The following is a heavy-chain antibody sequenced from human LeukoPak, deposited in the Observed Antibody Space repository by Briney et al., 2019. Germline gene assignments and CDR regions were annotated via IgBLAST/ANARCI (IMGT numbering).Heavy chain of an antibody. J-gene: IGHJ6*03. CDR2: MNPTSGNT. CDR1: GYTFTSYD. Sequence: PGASVKVSCKASGYTFTSYDINWVRQATGQGLEWMGWMNPTSGNTGYAQKFQGRVTMTSNTSISTAYMELSSLRSEDAAVYYCARGIAARPDYYYYMDVWGKGTRSPSP. V-gene: IGHV1-8*01. D-gene: IGHD6-6*01. CDR3: ARGIAARPDYYYYMDV.